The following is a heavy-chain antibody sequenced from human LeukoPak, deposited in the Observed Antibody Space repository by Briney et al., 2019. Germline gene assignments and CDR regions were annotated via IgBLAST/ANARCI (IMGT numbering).Heavy chain of an antibody. CDR2: IYSGGST. CDR3: ARNYYDSSGYYYDAFDI. J-gene: IGHJ3*02. D-gene: IGHD3-22*01. CDR1: GFTVSSNY. V-gene: IGHV3-66*01. Sequence: GGSLRLSCAAPGFTVSSNYTSWVRQAPGKGLEWVSVIYSGGSTYYADSVKGRFTISRDNSKNTLYLQMNSLRAEDTAVNYCARNYYDSSGYYYDAFDIWGQGTMVTVSS.